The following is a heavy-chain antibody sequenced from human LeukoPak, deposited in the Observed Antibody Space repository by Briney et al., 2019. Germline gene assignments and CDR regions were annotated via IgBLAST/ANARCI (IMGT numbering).Heavy chain of an antibody. D-gene: IGHD2-21*02. J-gene: IGHJ6*02. V-gene: IGHV1-24*01. Sequence: ASVTVSCTVSGYTLTELSMHWVRQAPGKGLEWMGGFDPEDGETIYAQKFQGRVTMTEDTSTDTAYMELSSLRSEDTAVYYCARVPSGGGDWEAMDVWGQGTTVTVSS. CDR1: GYTLTELS. CDR2: FDPEDGET. CDR3: ARVPSGGGDWEAMDV.